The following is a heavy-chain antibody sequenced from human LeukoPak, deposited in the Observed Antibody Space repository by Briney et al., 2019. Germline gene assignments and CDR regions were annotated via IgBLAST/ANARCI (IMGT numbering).Heavy chain of an antibody. Sequence: ASVKVSCKASGYIFTGYYMHWVRQAPGQGLEWMGWINPNSGDTNYAQKFQGRVTMTRDTPISTAYMELSSLRSEDTAVYYCARDSITPFDYWGQGTLVTVSS. J-gene: IGHJ4*02. V-gene: IGHV1-2*02. D-gene: IGHD3-3*02. CDR1: GYIFTGYY. CDR3: ARDSITPFDY. CDR2: INPNSGDT.